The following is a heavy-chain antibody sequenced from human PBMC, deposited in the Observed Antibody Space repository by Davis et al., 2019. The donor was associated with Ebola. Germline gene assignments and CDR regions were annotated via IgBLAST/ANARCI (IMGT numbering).Heavy chain of an antibody. CDR1: GFTFSSYE. CDR2: ISSSGSTI. J-gene: IGHJ4*02. V-gene: IGHV3-48*03. Sequence: GGSLRLSCSASGFTFSSYEMNWVRQAPGKGLEWISYISSSGSTIYYADSVKGRFTISRDNAKNSLYLQMNSLRAEDTAVYYCARGDRDDYVWGSYRRYFDYWGQGTLVTVSS. D-gene: IGHD3-16*02. CDR3: ARGDRDDYVWGSYRRYFDY.